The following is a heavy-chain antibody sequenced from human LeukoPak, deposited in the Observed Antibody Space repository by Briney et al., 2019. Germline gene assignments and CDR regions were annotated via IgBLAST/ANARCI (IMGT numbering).Heavy chain of an antibody. V-gene: IGHV3-30-3*01. J-gene: IGHJ4*02. CDR2: ISYDGSNK. D-gene: IGHD1-26*01. CDR3: ARDRGIVRYYFDY. CDR1: GFTFSSYA. Sequence: GRSLRLSCAASGFTFSSYAMHWVRQAPGKGLEWVAVISYDGSNKYYADSVKGRFTISRDNSKNTLYLQMNSLRAEGTAVYYCARDRGIVRYYFDYWGQGTLVTVSS.